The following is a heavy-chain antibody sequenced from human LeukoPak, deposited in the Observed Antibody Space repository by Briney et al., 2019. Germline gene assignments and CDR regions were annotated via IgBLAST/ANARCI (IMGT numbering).Heavy chain of an antibody. J-gene: IGHJ3*02. CDR3: ARKFATDSDAFDI. CDR1: GFTFSSYG. V-gene: IGHV3-30*03. CDR2: ISYDGSNK. D-gene: IGHD2-15*01. Sequence: GGSLRLPCAASGFTFSSYGMHWVRQAPGKGLDWVAVISYDGSNKYYEDSVKGRFTISRDNPTNTLYLQMNSLRAEDTAVYYCARKFATDSDAFDIWGQGTMVTVSS.